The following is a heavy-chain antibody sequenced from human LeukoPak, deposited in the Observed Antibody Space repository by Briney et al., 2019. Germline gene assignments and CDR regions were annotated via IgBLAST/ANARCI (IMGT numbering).Heavy chain of an antibody. CDR3: ARVLLFRGNSYAGPFDY. CDR1: GFTFCTYW. CDR2: LKQDGSEK. Sequence: GGTLSLSCAASGFTFCTYWMGWVRQAPGQGLEWVANLKQDGSEKYYVDSVKGRFTISRDNAKHSLYLQMNSLRAEDTAVFYCARVLLFRGNSYAGPFDYWGQGTLVTVSS. J-gene: IGHJ4*02. V-gene: IGHV3-7*01. D-gene: IGHD5-18*01.